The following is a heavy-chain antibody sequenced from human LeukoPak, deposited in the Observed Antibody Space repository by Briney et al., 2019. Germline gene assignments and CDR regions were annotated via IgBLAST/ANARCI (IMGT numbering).Heavy chain of an antibody. CDR3: ARTLRPPIKNWFDP. CDR2: INHSGST. Sequence: SETLSLTCAVYGGSFSGYYWSWIRQPPGKGLEWIGEINHSGSTNYNPSLKSRVTISVDTSKNQFSLKLSSVTAADTAVYYCARTLRPPIKNWFDPWGQGTLVTVSS. V-gene: IGHV4-34*01. CDR1: GGSFSGYY. J-gene: IGHJ5*02.